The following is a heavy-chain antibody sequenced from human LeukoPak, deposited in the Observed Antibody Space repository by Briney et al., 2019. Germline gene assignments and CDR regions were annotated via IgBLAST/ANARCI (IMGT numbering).Heavy chain of an antibody. CDR1: GFTFDDYG. CDR3: ARGRYDILTGYYRSGYYYYMDV. J-gene: IGHJ6*03. D-gene: IGHD3-9*01. V-gene: IGHV3-20*04. CDR2: INWNGGST. Sequence: PGGSLRLSCAASGFTFDDYGMSWVRQAPGKGLEWVSGINWNGGSTGYADSVKGRFTISRDNAKNSLYLQMNSLRAEDTALYYCARGRYDILTGYYRSGYYYYMDVWGKGTTVTVSS.